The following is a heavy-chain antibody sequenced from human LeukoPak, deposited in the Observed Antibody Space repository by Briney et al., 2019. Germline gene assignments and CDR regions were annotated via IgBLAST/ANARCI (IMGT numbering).Heavy chain of an antibody. D-gene: IGHD3-10*01. CDR1: DLTSNSDS. Sequence: PGGSLRLSCAASDLTSNSDSTPWVRQAPVKELQWVALVSSDGKNKYYTDSVKGRFTISRDTSKKNVFLQMNSLRSDDTAVYFCARGLFSGVFEHWGQGALVTVSS. J-gene: IGHJ4*02. CDR2: VSSDGKNK. V-gene: IGHV3-30*04. CDR3: ARGLFSGVFEH.